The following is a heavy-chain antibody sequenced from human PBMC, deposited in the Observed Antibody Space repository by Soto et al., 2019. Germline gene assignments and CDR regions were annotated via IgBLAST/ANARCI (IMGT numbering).Heavy chain of an antibody. D-gene: IGHD6-19*01. V-gene: IGHV3-53*02. Sequence: EVQLVETGGGLIQPGGSLRLSCAAAGFIVSSKYMTWVRQAPGKGLEWVSVIFPGGSTYYGDSVKGRFTISRDSSKNTLYLQMNSLRGEDTAMYYCARGMGEVAAHSADYWGQGTLVTVSS. CDR1: GFIVSSKY. CDR3: ARGMGEVAAHSADY. CDR2: IFPGGST. J-gene: IGHJ4*02.